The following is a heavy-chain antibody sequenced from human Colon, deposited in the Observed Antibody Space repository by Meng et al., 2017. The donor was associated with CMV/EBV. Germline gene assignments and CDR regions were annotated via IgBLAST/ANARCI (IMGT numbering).Heavy chain of an antibody. CDR3: VRESQSGSYIYLQH. J-gene: IGHJ1*01. CDR2: IIAYTGDT. D-gene: IGHD1-26*01. Sequence: QLREVPSRPGGNKPGTSVKVSCKASVYAFTNYGNIWGRHAPGQGLELMGWIIAYTGDTYYAQKFQGRVTMTTDASTSTAYMELRSLRSDDTAVYYCVRESQSGSYIYLQHWGQGTLVTVSS. V-gene: IGHV1-18*01. CDR1: VYAFTNYG.